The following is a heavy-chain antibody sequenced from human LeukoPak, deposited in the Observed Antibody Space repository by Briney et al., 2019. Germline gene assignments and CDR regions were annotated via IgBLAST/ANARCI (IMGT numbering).Heavy chain of an antibody. Sequence: PSETLSLTCAVYGGSFSGYYWSWIRQPPGKGLEWIGEINHSGSTNYNPSLKSRVTISVDTSKNQFSLKLSSVTAADTAVYYCARALYGSGSYYPYYYFDYWGQGTLVTVSS. CDR2: INHSGST. V-gene: IGHV4-34*01. D-gene: IGHD3-10*01. CDR3: ARALYGSGSYYPYYYFDY. CDR1: GGSFSGYY. J-gene: IGHJ4*02.